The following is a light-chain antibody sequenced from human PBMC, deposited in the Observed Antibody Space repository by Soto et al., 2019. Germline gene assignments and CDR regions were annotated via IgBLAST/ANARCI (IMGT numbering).Light chain of an antibody. Sequence: EIVMTQSPATLSVSPGERATLSCRSSQRVSSGYLAWYQQKPGQTPRLLIYGASGRATGIPDRFSGSGSGTDFTLTISRLEPEDFAVYYCQQYHTSPVTFGQGTKVDI. CDR3: QQYHTSPVT. CDR1: QRVSSGY. V-gene: IGKV3-20*01. J-gene: IGKJ1*01. CDR2: GAS.